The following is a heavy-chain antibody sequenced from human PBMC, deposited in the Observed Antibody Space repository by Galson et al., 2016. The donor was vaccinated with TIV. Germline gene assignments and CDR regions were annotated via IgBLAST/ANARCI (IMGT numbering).Heavy chain of an antibody. D-gene: IGHD4-23*01. CDR3: ARVEGTVITQKSFDF. V-gene: IGHV1-18*01. CDR1: GYSFINYY. Sequence: SVKVSCKASGYSFINYYITWVRQAPGQGLEWMGWISGYNDNTNYTLKFQGRLTMTTDTYTSTSYMELRSLRSDDTAVYYCARVEGTVITQKSFDFWGQGTPVIVSS. J-gene: IGHJ4*02. CDR2: ISGYNDNT.